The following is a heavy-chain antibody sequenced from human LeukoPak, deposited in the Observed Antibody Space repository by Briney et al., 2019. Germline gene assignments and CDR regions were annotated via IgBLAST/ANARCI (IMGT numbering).Heavy chain of an antibody. Sequence: GGSLRLSCVASGFTYSHNGMHWVRQAPGKGLEWVAFIQYDGNTIFYADSVKGRFTISRDNSKNTLYLQMNSLRAEDTAVYYCAKDYYFDSWGFDYCGQGTLVTVSS. D-gene: IGHD3-22*01. J-gene: IGHJ4*02. V-gene: IGHV3-30*02. CDR2: IQYDGNTI. CDR1: GFTYSHNG. CDR3: AKDYYFDSWGFDY.